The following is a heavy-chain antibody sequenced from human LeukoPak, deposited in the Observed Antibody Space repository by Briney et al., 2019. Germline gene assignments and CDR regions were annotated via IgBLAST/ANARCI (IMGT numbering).Heavy chain of an antibody. CDR1: GGSISSYY. CDR3: ARVGSGSSGWSLWFDP. V-gene: IGHV4-59*01. D-gene: IGHD6-19*01. Sequence: PSETLSLTCTVSGGSISSYYWSWIRQPPGKGLEWIGYIYYSGSTNYNPSLKSRVTISVGTSKNQFSLKLSSVTAADTAVYYCARVGSGSSGWSLWFDPWGQGTLVTVSS. J-gene: IGHJ5*02. CDR2: IYYSGST.